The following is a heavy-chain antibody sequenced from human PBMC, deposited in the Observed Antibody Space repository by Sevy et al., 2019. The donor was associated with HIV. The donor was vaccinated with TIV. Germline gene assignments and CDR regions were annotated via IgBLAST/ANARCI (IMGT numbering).Heavy chain of an antibody. V-gene: IGHV1-2*02. CDR2: INPDSGGP. Sequence: DSVKVSCKASGYTFTGYYMHWMRQAPGQGLEWMGWINPDSGGPTYAPKFQGRVTLSRDTSISTAYMDLSRLKSDDTAVYYCVRDYRDGYFEYWGQGTLVRVSS. CDR1: GYTFTGYY. CDR3: VRDYRDGYFEY. J-gene: IGHJ4*02.